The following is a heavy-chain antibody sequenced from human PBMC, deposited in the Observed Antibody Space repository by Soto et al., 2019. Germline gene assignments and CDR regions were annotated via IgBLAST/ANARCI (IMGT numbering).Heavy chain of an antibody. V-gene: IGHV1-18*01. Sequence: HVQLLQSGGELKKPGASVKVSCNTSGFTFNTYFISWVRQAPGQGLEWMGWISPYNGNTKYGEKFQGRVTMTTDTITRTAYMDLRNLRIDDTAVYYCARDTSTSFDYWGQGTLVTVSS. CDR2: ISPYNGNT. J-gene: IGHJ4*02. CDR1: GFTFNTYF. CDR3: ARDTSTSFDY. D-gene: IGHD2-2*01.